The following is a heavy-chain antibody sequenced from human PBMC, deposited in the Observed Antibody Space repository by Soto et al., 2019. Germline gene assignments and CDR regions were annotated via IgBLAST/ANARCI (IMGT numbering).Heavy chain of an antibody. D-gene: IGHD6-19*01. Sequence: QVQLVQSGAEVKKPGASVKVSCKASGYTFTGYYMHWVRQAPGQGLEWMGWINPNSGGTNYAQKFQGWVTMTRDTSISTAYMELSRLRSDDTAVYYCAASGIAVAVGGAFDIWGQGTMVTVSS. CDR3: AASGIAVAVGGAFDI. J-gene: IGHJ3*02. CDR1: GYTFTGYY. V-gene: IGHV1-2*04. CDR2: INPNSGGT.